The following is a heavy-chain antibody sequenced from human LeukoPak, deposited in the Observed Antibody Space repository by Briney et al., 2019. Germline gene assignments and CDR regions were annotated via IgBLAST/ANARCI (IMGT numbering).Heavy chain of an antibody. CDR3: ARVGEVPAAIGYFDY. CDR2: IHYSGST. D-gene: IGHD2-2*02. V-gene: IGHV4-39*01. CDR1: GGSISSSSYY. Sequence: SETLSLTCTVSGGSISSSSYYWGWIRQPPGKGLEWIGSIHYSGSTYYNPSLKSRVTISVDTSKNQFSLKLSSVTAADTAVYYCARVGEVPAAIGYFDYWGQGTLVTVSS. J-gene: IGHJ4*02.